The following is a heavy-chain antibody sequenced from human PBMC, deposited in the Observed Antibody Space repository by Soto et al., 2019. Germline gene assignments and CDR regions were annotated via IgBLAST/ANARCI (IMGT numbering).Heavy chain of an antibody. J-gene: IGHJ4*02. CDR2: IKPRSDTT. D-gene: IGHD3-22*01. CDR1: GYTFTSYY. CDR3: ARDSYYCDSHDYVFIAY. Sequence: GASVKVSCKASGYTFTSYYIHWVRQAPGQGLEWMGIIKPRSDTTTYAQKFQGRIAMTRDTLTSTIYMELSSLRSEDTAVYYCARDSYYCDSHDYVFIAYWGQGTQVTVSS. V-gene: IGHV1-46*01.